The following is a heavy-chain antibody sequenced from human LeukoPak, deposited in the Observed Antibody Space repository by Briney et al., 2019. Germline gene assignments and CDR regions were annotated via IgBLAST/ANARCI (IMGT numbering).Heavy chain of an antibody. Sequence: GGSLRLSCAASGFTFSNYWMHWVRQAPGKGLVWVSRINTDGSSTAYADSVKGRFAISRDNAKNTLYLQMNSLSAEDTAVYYCARGYSSSYRIDYWGQGTLVTVSS. CDR3: ARGYSSSYRIDY. CDR2: INTDGSST. J-gene: IGHJ4*02. CDR1: GFTFSNYW. V-gene: IGHV3-74*01. D-gene: IGHD6-6*01.